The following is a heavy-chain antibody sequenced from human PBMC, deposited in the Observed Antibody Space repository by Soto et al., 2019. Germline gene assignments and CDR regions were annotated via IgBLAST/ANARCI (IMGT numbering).Heavy chain of an antibody. V-gene: IGHV3-23*01. CDR3: AKKNS. J-gene: IGHJ5*01. CDR2: ISGSGGST. Sequence: EVQLLESGGGLVQPGGSLRLSCAASGFTFSSYAMSWVRQAPGKGLEWVSAISGSGGSTYYADSVKGRFTISRDNSKTTLYQKKTSLRAADTPVSSCAKKNSGGQGPLVTVSS. CDR1: GFTFSSYA.